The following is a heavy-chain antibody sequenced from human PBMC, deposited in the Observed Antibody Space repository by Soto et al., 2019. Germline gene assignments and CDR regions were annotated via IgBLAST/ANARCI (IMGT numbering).Heavy chain of an antibody. CDR2: ISYDGSNK. CDR3: ARDLVERKYWSGGSCDESPNY. CDR1: GFTFSSYA. V-gene: IGHV3-30-3*01. D-gene: IGHD2-15*01. Sequence: QVQLVESGGGVGQPGRSLRLSCAASGFTFSSYAMHWVRQAPGTGLEWVAVISYDGSNKYYADSVKGRFTISRDNSKNTLYLKMNSLRVEDTAVYYCARDLVERKYWSGGSCDESPNYWGQGTLVTVSS. J-gene: IGHJ4*02.